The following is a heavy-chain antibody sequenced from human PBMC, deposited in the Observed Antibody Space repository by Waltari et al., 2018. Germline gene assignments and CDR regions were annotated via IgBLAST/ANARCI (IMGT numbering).Heavy chain of an antibody. Sequence: EVQLVQSGAEVKKSGESLKISCKSSGYSFGSFYIAWVRQMPGKGLEWMGSIFPGDSDTRYSPAFQGQVTISVDRSINTAYLQVGSLKATDTAMYYCARLRQPASYYYGMDVWGQGTTITVSS. J-gene: IGHJ6*02. D-gene: IGHD1-1*01. V-gene: IGHV5-51*01. CDR1: GYSFGSFY. CDR2: IFPGDSDT. CDR3: ARLRQPASYYYGMDV.